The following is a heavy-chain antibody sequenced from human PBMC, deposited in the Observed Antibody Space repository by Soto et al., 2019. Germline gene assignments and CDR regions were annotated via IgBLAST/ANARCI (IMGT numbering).Heavy chain of an antibody. CDR1: GYNFNSYT. CDR3: ARVVGALGHWFDP. V-gene: IGHV1-18*01. J-gene: IGHJ5*02. D-gene: IGHD1-26*01. CDR2: ISAYNGNT. Sequence: QVQLVQSGAEVKKPGASVKVSCKASGYNFNSYTISWVRQAPGQGLEWMGRISAYNGNTNYAQKLQDRVTMTTDTSTSTAYMELRSLRSADTAVYHCARVVGALGHWFDPWGQGTLVTVSS.